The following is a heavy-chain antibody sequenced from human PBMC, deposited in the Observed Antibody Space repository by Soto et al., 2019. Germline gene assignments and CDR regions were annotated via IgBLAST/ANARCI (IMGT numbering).Heavy chain of an antibody. CDR3: ARESAVTFEYFQH. D-gene: IGHD4-17*01. V-gene: IGHV3-21*01. J-gene: IGHJ1*01. CDR1: GFTFSSYS. Sequence: EVQLVESGAGLVKPGGSLRLSCAASGFTFSSYSMNWVRQAPGKGLEWVSSISSSSSYIYYADSVKGRFTISRDNAKNSLYLQMNSLRAEDTAVYYCARESAVTFEYFQHWGQGTLVTVSS. CDR2: ISSSSSYI.